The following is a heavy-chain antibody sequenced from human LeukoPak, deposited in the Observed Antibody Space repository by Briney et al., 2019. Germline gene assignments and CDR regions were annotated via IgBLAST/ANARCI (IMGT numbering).Heavy chain of an antibody. CDR3: AKASRGSSWSSNWFDP. J-gene: IGHJ5*02. V-gene: IGHV3-9*01. CDR1: GFTFDDYA. CDR2: ISWNSGSI. D-gene: IGHD6-13*01. Sequence: PGGSLRLSCAASGFTFDDYAMHWVRQAPGKGLEWVSGISWNSGSIGYADSVKGRFTISRDNAKNSLYLQMNSLRAEDTALYYCAKASRGSSWSSNWFDPWGQGTLVTVSS.